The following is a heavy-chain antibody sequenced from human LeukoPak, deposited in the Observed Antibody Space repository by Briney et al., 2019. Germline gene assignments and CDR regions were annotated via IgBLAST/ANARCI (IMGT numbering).Heavy chain of an antibody. CDR3: AKELRYFDWSEMGFDY. CDR2: ISWDGGST. V-gene: IGHV3-43*01. J-gene: IGHJ4*02. Sequence: PGGSPRLSCAASGFTFDDYTMHWVRQAPGKGLEWVSLISWDGGSTYYADSVKGRFTISRDNSKNSLYLQMNSLRTEDTALYYCAKELRYFDWSEMGFDYWGQGTLVTVSS. D-gene: IGHD3-9*01. CDR1: GFTFDDYT.